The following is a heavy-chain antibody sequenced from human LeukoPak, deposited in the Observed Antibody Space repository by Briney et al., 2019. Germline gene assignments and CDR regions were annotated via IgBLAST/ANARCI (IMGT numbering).Heavy chain of an antibody. J-gene: IGHJ2*01. Sequence: SETLSLTCAVSGYSISNDYYWGWVRRPPGKGLEWIGTIYHSGSTYYSPSLKSRVTISVDTSKNQFSLKLSSVTDTDTAVYYCARALNDWYFDLWGRGTLVTVSS. V-gene: IGHV4-38-2*01. CDR2: IYHSGST. CDR3: ARALNDWYFDL. CDR1: GYSISNDYY.